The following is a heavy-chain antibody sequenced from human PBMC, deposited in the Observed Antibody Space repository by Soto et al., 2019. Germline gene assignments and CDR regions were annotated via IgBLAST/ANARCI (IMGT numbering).Heavy chain of an antibody. Sequence: EVQLVESGGGLVQPGGSLRLSCAASGFTFSNYAMNWVRQAPGKGLEWVSYISHKSSAIYHADSVKGRFTISRDNAKNSLYLQMNSLRDEDTAVYYCARDPYSSTTVTIIHYCGPGTLVTVSS. D-gene: IGHD4-17*01. CDR1: GFTFSNYA. V-gene: IGHV3-48*02. J-gene: IGHJ4*02. CDR2: ISHKSSAI. CDR3: ARDPYSSTTVTIIHY.